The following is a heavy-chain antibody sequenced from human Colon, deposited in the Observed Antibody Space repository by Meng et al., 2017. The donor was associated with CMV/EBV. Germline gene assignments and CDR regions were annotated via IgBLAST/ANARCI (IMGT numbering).Heavy chain of an antibody. V-gene: IGHV1-46*02. D-gene: IGHD2/OR15-2a*01. J-gene: IGHJ4*02. Sequence: SCKASGYNFDNYYMHWVRRAPGQGLEWMGRINPISGSTTYAQKFRGTVTVTRDTSTSTVYMELSSLRSEDTAVYYCARGSFYDKPDFWGQGTLVTVSS. CDR3: ARGSFYDKPDF. CDR1: GYNFDNYY. CDR2: INPISGST.